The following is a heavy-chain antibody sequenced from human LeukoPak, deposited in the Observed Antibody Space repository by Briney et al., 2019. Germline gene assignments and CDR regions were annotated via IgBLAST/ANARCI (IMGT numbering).Heavy chain of an antibody. Sequence: PSQTLSLTCAVSDGSISSGGYSWSWIRQPPGKGLEWIGYIYHSGSTYYNPSLKSRVTISVDRSKNQFSLKLSSVTAADTAVYYCARAYYYGSGTYYSSSYYFDYWGQGTLVTVSS. J-gene: IGHJ4*02. CDR1: DGSISSGGYS. V-gene: IGHV4-30-2*01. D-gene: IGHD3-10*01. CDR3: ARAYYYGSGTYYSSSYYFDY. CDR2: IYHSGST.